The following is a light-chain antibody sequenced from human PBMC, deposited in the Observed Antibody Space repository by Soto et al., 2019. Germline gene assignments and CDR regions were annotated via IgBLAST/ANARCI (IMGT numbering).Light chain of an antibody. CDR1: NIGSKN. V-gene: IGLV3-9*01. Sequence: SYELTQPLSVSVALGQTARITCGGNNIGSKNVHWYQQKPGQAPVLVIYRDSNRPSGIPERFSGSNSGNTATLTISRAQAGDEADYYCQVWDSSTLQGVFGGGTKVTVL. CDR2: RDS. J-gene: IGLJ2*01. CDR3: QVWDSSTLQGV.